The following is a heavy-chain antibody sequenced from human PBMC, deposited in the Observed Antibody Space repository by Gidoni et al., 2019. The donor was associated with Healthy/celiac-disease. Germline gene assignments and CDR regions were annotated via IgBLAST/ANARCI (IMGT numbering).Heavy chain of an antibody. D-gene: IGHD3-22*01. J-gene: IGHJ4*02. CDR2: INHSGST. Sequence: QVQLQQWGAGLLKPSETLSLTCAVYGGSFSGYYWSWIRQPPGKGLEWIGEINHSGSTNYNPSLKSRVTISVDTSKNQFSLKLSSVTAADTAVYYCARGGGRITMIVAPVARYFDYWGQGTLVTVSS. V-gene: IGHV4-34*01. CDR3: ARGGGRITMIVAPVARYFDY. CDR1: GGSFSGYY.